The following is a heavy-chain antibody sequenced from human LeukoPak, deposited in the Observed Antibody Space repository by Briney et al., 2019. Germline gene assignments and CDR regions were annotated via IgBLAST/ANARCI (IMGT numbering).Heavy chain of an antibody. Sequence: SETLSLTCTVSGNSISSGDYYWSWIRQPAGKGLEWIGRIYTSGSTTYNPSLKSRVTISGDTSKNQLSLKLSSVTAADTAVYSCVRHVARAFDIWGQGTKVTVSS. V-gene: IGHV4-61*02. CDR1: GNSISSGDYY. CDR2: IYTSGST. CDR3: VRHVARAFDI. J-gene: IGHJ3*02.